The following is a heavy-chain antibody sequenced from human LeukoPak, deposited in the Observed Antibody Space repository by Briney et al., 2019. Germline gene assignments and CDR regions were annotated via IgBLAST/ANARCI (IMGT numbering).Heavy chain of an antibody. CDR1: GGSLSGYY. D-gene: IGHD5-24*01. Sequence: SETLSLTCAVYGGSLSGYYWTWIRQPPGKGLEWIGEIKQSERTNYNPSLKSRVTISIDTSKNQFSLKLTSVAAADTAVYYCAREGLKNVHNPLGYWGQGTLVTVPS. CDR3: AREGLKNVHNPLGY. V-gene: IGHV4-34*01. J-gene: IGHJ4*02. CDR2: IKQSERT.